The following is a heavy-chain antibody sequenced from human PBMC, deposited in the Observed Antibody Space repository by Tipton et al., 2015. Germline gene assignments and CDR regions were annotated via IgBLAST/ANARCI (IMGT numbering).Heavy chain of an antibody. J-gene: IGHJ6*02. CDR2: IYYSGST. CDR1: GGSFSDYY. CDR3: ARDLEHGMAV. D-gene: IGHD5-24*01. V-gene: IGHV4-59*01. Sequence: LRLSCTVSGGSFSDYYWSWIRQSPGEGLEWIGYIYYSGSTNYNPSLRSQVAMSMDTSKNQFSLKLSSVTAADTAVYYCARDLEHGMAVWGQGTTVTVSS.